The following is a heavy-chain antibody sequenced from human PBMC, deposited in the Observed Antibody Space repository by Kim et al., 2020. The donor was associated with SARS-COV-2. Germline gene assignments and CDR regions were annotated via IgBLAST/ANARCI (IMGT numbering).Heavy chain of an antibody. CDR2: INHSGST. J-gene: IGHJ6*02. Sequence: SETLSLTCAVYGGSFSGYYWRWIRQPPGKGLEWIGEINHSGSTNYNPSLKSRVTISVDMSKNQFSLKLSSVTAADTAVYYCARIRLPAARYGMDVWGQGTTVTVSS. CDR1: GGSFSGYY. CDR3: ARIRLPAARYGMDV. D-gene: IGHD2-2*01. V-gene: IGHV4-34*01.